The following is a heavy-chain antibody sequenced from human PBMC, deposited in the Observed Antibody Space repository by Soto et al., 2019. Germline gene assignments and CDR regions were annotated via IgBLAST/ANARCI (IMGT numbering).Heavy chain of an antibody. D-gene: IGHD3-22*01. V-gene: IGHV4-59*01. Sequence: QVQLQESGPGLVKPSETLSLTCTVSGGSISSYYWSWIRQPPGKGLEWIGYIYYSGSTNYNPSLKSLVTLSVDTYKNQFSLKLSSVTAADTAVYYCARAVGDYSDSSGYYRHFDYWGQGTLVTVSS. CDR3: ARAVGDYSDSSGYYRHFDY. J-gene: IGHJ4*02. CDR1: GGSISSYY. CDR2: IYYSGST.